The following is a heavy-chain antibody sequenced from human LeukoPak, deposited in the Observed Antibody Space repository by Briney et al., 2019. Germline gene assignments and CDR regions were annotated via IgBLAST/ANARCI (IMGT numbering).Heavy chain of an antibody. Sequence: GRSLRLSCAASGFTFSSYAMHWVRQAPGKGLEWVAVISYDGSNKYYADSVKGRFTISRDNSKNTLYLQMNSLRAEDTAVYYCARGGTAMVSRGLDYWGQGTLVTVSS. CDR3: ARGGTAMVSRGLDY. CDR1: GFTFSSYA. V-gene: IGHV3-30-3*01. D-gene: IGHD5-18*01. CDR2: ISYDGSNK. J-gene: IGHJ4*02.